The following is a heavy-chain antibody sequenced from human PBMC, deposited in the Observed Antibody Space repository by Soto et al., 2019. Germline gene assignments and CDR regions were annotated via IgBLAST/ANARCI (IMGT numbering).Heavy chain of an antibody. V-gene: IGHV3-48*02. CDR1: GFTFSSYS. J-gene: IGHJ4*02. CDR3: ARLSKSPKLRYFDWSLYYFDY. Sequence: GGSLRLSCAASGFTFSSYSMNWVRQAPGKGLEWVSYISSSSSTIYYADSVKGRFTISRDNAKNPLYLQMNSLRDEDTAVYYCARLSKSPKLRYFDWSLYYFDYWGQGTLVTVS. CDR2: ISSSSSTI. D-gene: IGHD3-9*01.